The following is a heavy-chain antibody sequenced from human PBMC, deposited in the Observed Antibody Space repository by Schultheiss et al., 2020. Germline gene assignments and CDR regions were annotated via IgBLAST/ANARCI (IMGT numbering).Heavy chain of an antibody. CDR3: ARSVLLWFGENYYYYMDV. CDR2: IYYSGST. Sequence: ETLSLTCTVSGGSISSSSYYWSWIRQPPGKGLEWIGYIYYSGSTNYNPSLKSRVTISVDTSKNQFSLKLSSVTAADTAVYYCARSVLLWFGENYYYYMDVWGKGTTVTVSS. V-gene: IGHV4-61*01. J-gene: IGHJ6*03. CDR1: GGSISSSSYY. D-gene: IGHD3-10*01.